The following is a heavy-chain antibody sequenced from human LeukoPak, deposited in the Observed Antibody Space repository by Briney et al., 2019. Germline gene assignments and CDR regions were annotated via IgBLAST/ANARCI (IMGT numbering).Heavy chain of an antibody. Sequence: ASVKVSCKASGYTFTSYGISWVRQAPGQGLEWMGWISAYNGNTDYAQKLQGRVTMTTDTSTSTAYMELRSLRSDDTAVYYCARDRGYYYDSSGPSNWFDPWGQGTLVTVSS. J-gene: IGHJ5*02. CDR2: ISAYNGNT. D-gene: IGHD3-22*01. CDR3: ARDRGYYYDSSGPSNWFDP. CDR1: GYTFTSYG. V-gene: IGHV1-18*04.